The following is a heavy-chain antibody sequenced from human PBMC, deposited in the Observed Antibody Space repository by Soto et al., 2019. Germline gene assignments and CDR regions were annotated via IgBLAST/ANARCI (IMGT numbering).Heavy chain of an antibody. J-gene: IGHJ6*03. CDR3: ARGRGYCTNGVCYTAYYYYYMDV. CDR2: IYSGGST. V-gene: IGHV3-53*04. D-gene: IGHD2-8*01. Sequence: PGGSLRLSFAASGFTVSSNYMSWVRQAPGKGLEWVSVIYSGGSTYYADSVKGRFTISRHNSKNTLYLQMNSLRAEDTAVYYCARGRGYCTNGVCYTAYYYYYMDVWGKGTTVTVS. CDR1: GFTVSSNY.